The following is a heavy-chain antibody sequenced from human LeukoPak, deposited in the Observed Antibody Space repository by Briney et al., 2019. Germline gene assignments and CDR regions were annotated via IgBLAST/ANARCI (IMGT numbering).Heavy chain of an antibody. V-gene: IGHV3-33*01. CDR1: GFTFNSHD. CDR2: IWYDGSNK. Sequence: GGSLRLSCAASGFTFNSHDMHWIRQAPGKGLEWVALIWYDGSNKYYADSVKGRFTISRDNSKNTLNLQMNSLRDEDTAVYYCARYVGGGNSGGIGFWGQGTLVIVSS. D-gene: IGHD4-23*01. J-gene: IGHJ4*02. CDR3: ARYVGGGNSGGIGF.